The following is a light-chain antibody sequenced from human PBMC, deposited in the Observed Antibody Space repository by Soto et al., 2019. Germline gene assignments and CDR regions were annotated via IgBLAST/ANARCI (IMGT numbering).Light chain of an antibody. Sequence: DIQMTHSPSTLSGSVGDRVTITCRASQTISSWLAWYQQKPGKAPKLLIYETSNVQTGVPSRFSGHGSGTDFVFTISSLQPEDIGTYYCQQYDNVGITFGQGTRLEIK. V-gene: IGKV1-33*01. CDR1: QTISSW. J-gene: IGKJ5*01. CDR2: ETS. CDR3: QQYDNVGIT.